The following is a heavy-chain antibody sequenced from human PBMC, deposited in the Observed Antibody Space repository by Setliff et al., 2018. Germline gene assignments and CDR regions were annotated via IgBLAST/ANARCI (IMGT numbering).Heavy chain of an antibody. CDR1: GGSMTDFF. V-gene: IGHV4-59*08. D-gene: IGHD3-22*01. J-gene: IGHJ2*01. Sequence: SETLSLTCSVTGGSMTDFFWNWIRQPPGKGLEWIGYIYYSGTTNSIPSLKSRVTISVDTSKNQFSLKLSSVTAADTAVYYCARHHAQYYSDSSGYFYEDWYFDLWGRGTLVTVSS. CDR3: ARHHAQYYSDSSGYFYEDWYFDL. CDR2: IYYSGTT.